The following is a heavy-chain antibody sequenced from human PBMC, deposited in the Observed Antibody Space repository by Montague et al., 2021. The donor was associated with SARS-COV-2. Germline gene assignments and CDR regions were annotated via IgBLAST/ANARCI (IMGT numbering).Heavy chain of an antibody. CDR2: IYYSGTT. Sequence: SETLSLTCTVSGASIGPSTYYWGWIRRPPGKDLEWIGPIYYSGTTPYNPSLQSRVTISLDTSKNQVSLRLTSVTAADTALYYCGSDTTAYFRLDYWGRGTLVSVSS. V-gene: IGHV4-39*07. CDR3: GSDTTAYFRLDY. D-gene: IGHD3-9*01. CDR1: GASIGPSTYY. J-gene: IGHJ4*02.